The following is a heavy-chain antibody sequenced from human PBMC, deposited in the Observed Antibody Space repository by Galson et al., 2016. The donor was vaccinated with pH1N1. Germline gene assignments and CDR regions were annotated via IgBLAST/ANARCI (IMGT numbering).Heavy chain of an antibody. Sequence: SLRLSCAASGFIFSAYEMNWVRQAPGKGLEWVSYISSSGSSIYYADSVKGRLTISRDNAKNSLYLQINSLRAEDTAVYYCARDRLLRGVIVLPPYYYYLDVWGKGTTVTVSS. CDR1: GFIFSAYE. CDR3: ARDRLLRGVIVLPPYYYYLDV. D-gene: IGHD3-10*01. CDR2: ISSSGSSI. V-gene: IGHV3-48*03. J-gene: IGHJ6*03.